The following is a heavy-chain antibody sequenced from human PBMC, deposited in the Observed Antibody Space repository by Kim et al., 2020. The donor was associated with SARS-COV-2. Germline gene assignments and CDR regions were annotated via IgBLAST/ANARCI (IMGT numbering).Heavy chain of an antibody. CDR3: ARVRPHYDSSGHYFDY. V-gene: IGHV4-34*01. D-gene: IGHD3-22*01. Sequence: SETLSLTCAVYGGSFSGYYWSWIRQPPGKGLEWIGEINHSGSTNYNPSLKSRVTISVDTSKNQFSLKLSSVTAADTAVYYCARVRPHYDSSGHYFDYWGQGTLVTVSS. J-gene: IGHJ4*02. CDR1: GGSFSGYY. CDR2: INHSGST.